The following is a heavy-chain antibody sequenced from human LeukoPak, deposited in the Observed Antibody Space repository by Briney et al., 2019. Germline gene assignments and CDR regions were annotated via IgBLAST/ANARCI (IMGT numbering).Heavy chain of an antibody. CDR3: ARVGGDDYSATRDY. Sequence: VASVKVSCKASGYTFTSYGISWVRQAPGQGLEWMGGIIPIFGTANYAQKFQGRVTITADESTSTAYMELSSLRSEDTAVYYCARVGGDDYSATRDYWGQGTLVTVSS. D-gene: IGHD4-11*01. CDR2: IIPIFGTA. V-gene: IGHV1-69*13. J-gene: IGHJ4*02. CDR1: GYTFTSYG.